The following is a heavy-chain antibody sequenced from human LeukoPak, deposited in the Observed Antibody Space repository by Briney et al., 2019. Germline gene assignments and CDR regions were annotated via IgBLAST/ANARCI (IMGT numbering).Heavy chain of an antibody. CDR2: INYSGGTT. CDR1: GFTFSSDA. CDR3: ANRPGWRAFDY. Sequence: GGSLRLSCAASGFTFSSDAMSWVRQAPGRGLEWVSTINYSGGTTYYADSVKGRFTISRDNSQNMLYLQMNSLRAEDTAVYFCANRPGWRAFDYWGQGNLVTVSS. V-gene: IGHV3-23*01. J-gene: IGHJ4*02.